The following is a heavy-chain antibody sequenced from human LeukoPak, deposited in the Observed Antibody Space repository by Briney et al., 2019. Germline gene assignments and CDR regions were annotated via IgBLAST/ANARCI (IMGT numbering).Heavy chain of an antibody. CDR1: GGSFSGYY. Sequence: SETLSLTCAVYGGSFSGYYWSWIRQPPGKGLEWIGEINHSGSTNYNPSLKSRVTILVDTSKNQFSLKLSSVTAADTAVYYCARTRSSGRRARFDYWGQGTLVTVSS. V-gene: IGHV4-34*01. J-gene: IGHJ4*02. CDR3: ARTRSSGRRARFDY. CDR2: INHSGST. D-gene: IGHD1-26*01.